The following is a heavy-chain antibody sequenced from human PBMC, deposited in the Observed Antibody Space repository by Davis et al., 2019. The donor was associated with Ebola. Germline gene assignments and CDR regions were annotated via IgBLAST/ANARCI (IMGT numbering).Heavy chain of an antibody. V-gene: IGHV1-46*01. D-gene: IGHD6-19*01. Sequence: AASVISCKASGYTFTSYYMHWVRQAPGQGLEWMGIINPSGGSTSYAQKFQGRVTMTRDTSTSTVYMELSSLRSEDTAVYYCAREGSGWSGSGDYWGQGTLVTASS. CDR3: AREGSGWSGSGDY. CDR1: GYTFTSYY. CDR2: INPSGGST. J-gene: IGHJ4*02.